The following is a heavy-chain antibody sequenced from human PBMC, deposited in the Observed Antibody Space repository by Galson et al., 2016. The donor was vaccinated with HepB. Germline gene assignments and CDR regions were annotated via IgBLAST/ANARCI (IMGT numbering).Heavy chain of an antibody. J-gene: IGHJ3*02. CDR1: GFTSSNYW. V-gene: IGHV3-7*01. D-gene: IGHD2-15*01. CDR2: IKQDGTQK. CDR3: AREGKGGFDI. Sequence: SLRLSCAASGFTSSNYWMSWVRQAPGEGLEWLVNIKQDGTQKDYVDSVKGRVTISRDNAKKSLYLQMTSLRAEDTAVYYCAREGKGGFDIWGQGTMVTVSS.